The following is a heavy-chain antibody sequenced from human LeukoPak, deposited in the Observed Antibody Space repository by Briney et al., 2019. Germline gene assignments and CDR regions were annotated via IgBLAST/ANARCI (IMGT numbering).Heavy chain of an antibody. J-gene: IGHJ4*02. V-gene: IGHV4-39*01. D-gene: IGHD2-2*02. CDR1: GGSISSSSSY. Sequence: PSETLSLTCTVSGGSISSSSSYWGCIRQPPGKGLEWIGSIYYSGSTYYNPSLKSRVTISVDTSKNQFSLKLSSVTAADTAVYYCARRPGLYVTTNSFDYWGQGTLVTVSS. CDR3: ARRPGLYVTTNSFDY. CDR2: IYYSGST.